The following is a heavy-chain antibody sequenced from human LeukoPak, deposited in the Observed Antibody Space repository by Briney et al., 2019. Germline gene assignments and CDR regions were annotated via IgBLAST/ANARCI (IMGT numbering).Heavy chain of an antibody. CDR1: GYTFTGYY. CDR2: INPNSGGT. D-gene: IGHD3-9*01. V-gene: IGHV1-2*02. Sequence: ASVKVSCKASGYTFTGYYMHWVRQAPGQGLEWMGWINPNSGGTNYAQKFQGRVTMTRDTSISTAYMELSRLRSDDTAVYYCARVNGYFDWNAFDIWGQGTMVTVSS. J-gene: IGHJ3*02. CDR3: ARVNGYFDWNAFDI.